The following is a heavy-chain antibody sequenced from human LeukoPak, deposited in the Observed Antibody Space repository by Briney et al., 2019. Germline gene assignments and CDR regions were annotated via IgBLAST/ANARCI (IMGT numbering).Heavy chain of an antibody. D-gene: IGHD4-17*01. J-gene: IGHJ4*02. Sequence: GGSLRLSCAASGFTFSSYAMHWVRQAPGKGLEWVSGISWNSGSIGYADSVKGRFTISRDNAKNSLYLQMNSLRAEDTALYYCAKAPTTVTTSPYFDYWGQGTLVTVSS. CDR1: GFTFSSYA. CDR3: AKAPTTVTTSPYFDY. CDR2: ISWNSGSI. V-gene: IGHV3-9*01.